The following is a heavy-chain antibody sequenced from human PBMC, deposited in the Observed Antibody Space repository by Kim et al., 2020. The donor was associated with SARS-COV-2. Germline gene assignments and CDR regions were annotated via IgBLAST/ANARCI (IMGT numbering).Heavy chain of an antibody. CDR3: ARHLDGDGYNPGHFDS. D-gene: IGHD5-12*01. V-gene: IGHV5-10-1*01. J-gene: IGHJ4*02. CDR1: GYIFTDYW. CDR2: IDPTDSYV. Sequence: GESLKISCKGSGYIFTDYWISWVRQMPGKGLEWMGRIDPTDSYVHYSPTFQGHVTMSTDKSINTAFLQWSSLNASHTAIYFCARHLDGDGYNPGHFDSWGQGTPVTVSA.